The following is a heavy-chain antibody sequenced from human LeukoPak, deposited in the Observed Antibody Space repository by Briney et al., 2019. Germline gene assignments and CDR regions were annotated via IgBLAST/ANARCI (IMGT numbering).Heavy chain of an antibody. CDR2: ISGSGGGT. Sequence: GGSLRLSCAVSGITLSNYAMSWVRQAPGKGLEWVAGISGSGGGTNYADSVKGRFTNSRDNSKNSLYLQMNNLRVDDTAVYFCAKRGVVIRVILVGFHKEAYYFDSWGQGALVTVSS. D-gene: IGHD3-22*01. CDR3: AKRGVVIRVILVGFHKEAYYFDS. CDR1: GITLSNYA. V-gene: IGHV3-23*01. J-gene: IGHJ4*02.